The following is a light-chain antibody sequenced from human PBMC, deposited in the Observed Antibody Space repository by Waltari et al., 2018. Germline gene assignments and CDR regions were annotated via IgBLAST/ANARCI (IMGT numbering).Light chain of an antibody. V-gene: IGLV3-21*04. Sequence: SYVVTQSPSVSVAPGETARLTCGGDKLGSQSLHWYQQRPGQAPVLVISYDSDRPSGIPERFSGSNSGNTATLTISWVEAEDEADYYCLVWHSTTDHHGVFGGGTKLTVL. CDR2: YDS. CDR1: KLGSQS. CDR3: LVWHSTTDHHGV. J-gene: IGLJ2*01.